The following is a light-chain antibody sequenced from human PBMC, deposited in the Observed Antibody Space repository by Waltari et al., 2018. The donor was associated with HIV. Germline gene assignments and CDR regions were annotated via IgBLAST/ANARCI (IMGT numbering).Light chain of an antibody. CDR3: QTWGSGIVV. CDR2: LNSNGSH. J-gene: IGLJ2*01. V-gene: IGLV4-69*01. CDR1: SGHTNYA. Sequence: QLGLTQSPSASASLGASVKLTCTLRSGHTNYAIAWHQQRPEKGPRFLMRLNSNGSHTKGDGIPDRFSGSSSGAERYLTISSLQSEDETDYFCQTWGSGIVVFGGGTTLTVL.